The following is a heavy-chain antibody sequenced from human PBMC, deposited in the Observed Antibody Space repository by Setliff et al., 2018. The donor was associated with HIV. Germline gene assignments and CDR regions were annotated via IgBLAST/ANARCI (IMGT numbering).Heavy chain of an antibody. CDR1: GYTFINYH. CDR2: IGASGINT. J-gene: IGHJ6*03. V-gene: IGHV1-18*01. CDR3: ARVPVSNYYYYMDV. Sequence: ASVKVSCKASGYTFINYHITWVRQAPGQGLEWVGSIGASGINTNYTQGRVTMTTDISTSTAYMELRSLRSADSAVYYCARVPVSNYYYYMDVWGKGTTVTVSS.